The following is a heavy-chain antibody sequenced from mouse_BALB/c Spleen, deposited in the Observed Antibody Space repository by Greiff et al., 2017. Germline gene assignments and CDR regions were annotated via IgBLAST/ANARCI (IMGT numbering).Heavy chain of an antibody. CDR2: ISNGGGST. V-gene: IGHV5-12-2*01. J-gene: IGHJ3*01. D-gene: IGHD4-1*01. Sequence: EVQGVESGGGLVQPGGSLKLSCAASGFTFSSYTMSWVRQTPEKRLEWVAYISNGGGSTYYPDTVKGRFTISRDNAKNTLYLQMSSLKSEDTAMYYCARHELGRAWFAYWGQGTLVTVSA. CDR1: GFTFSSYT. CDR3: ARHELGRAWFAY.